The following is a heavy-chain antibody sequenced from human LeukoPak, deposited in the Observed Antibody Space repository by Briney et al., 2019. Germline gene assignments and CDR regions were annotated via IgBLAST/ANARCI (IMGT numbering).Heavy chain of an antibody. CDR3: AREDCSGGSCYSAFDY. V-gene: IGHV1-2*02. D-gene: IGHD2-15*01. J-gene: IGHJ4*02. Sequence: GASVKVSCKASGYTFTSYGISWVRQAPGQGLEWMGWINPNSGGTNYAQKFQGRVTMTRDTSISTAYVELSRLRSDDTAVYYCAREDCSGGSCYSAFDYWGQGTLVTVSS. CDR1: GYTFTSYG. CDR2: INPNSGGT.